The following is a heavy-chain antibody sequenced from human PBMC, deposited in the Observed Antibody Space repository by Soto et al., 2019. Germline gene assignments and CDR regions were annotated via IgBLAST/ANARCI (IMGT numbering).Heavy chain of an antibody. CDR1: GFTFSSYA. V-gene: IGHV3-30-3*02. D-gene: IGHD2-15*01. J-gene: IGHJ3*02. CDR2: ISYDGSNK. CDR3: AKEGPLEWDIVVVVAASSRAFDI. Sequence: PGGSLRLSCAASGFTFSSYAMHWVRQAPGKGLEWVAVISYDGSNKYYADSVKGRFTISRDNAKNSLYLQMNSLRAEDTALYYCAKEGPLEWDIVVVVAASSRAFDIWGQGTMVTVSS.